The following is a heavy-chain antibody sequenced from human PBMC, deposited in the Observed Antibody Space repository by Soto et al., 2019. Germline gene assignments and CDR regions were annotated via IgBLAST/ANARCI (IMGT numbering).Heavy chain of an antibody. CDR1: GGSISSGGYY. CDR3: ARGGIIVKSCSGNTPGGMDV. Sequence: SETLSLTCTVSGGSISSGGYYWSWIRQHPGKGLEWIGYIYYSGSTYYNPSLKSRVTISVDTSKNQFSLKLSSVTAADTAVYYCARGGIIVKSCSGNTPGGMDVWCQGTTVTVSS. V-gene: IGHV4-31*03. D-gene: IGHD2-15*01. CDR2: IYYSGST. J-gene: IGHJ6*02.